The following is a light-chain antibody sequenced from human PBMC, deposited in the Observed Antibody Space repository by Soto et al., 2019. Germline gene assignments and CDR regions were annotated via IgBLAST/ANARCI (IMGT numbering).Light chain of an antibody. J-gene: IGKJ1*01. CDR2: DTS. CDR3: QQYDSYSPRT. CDR1: QSIGAW. V-gene: IGKV1-5*01. Sequence: DVQLNQYTSTLYATVGDRVTITCRVSQSIGAWLAWYQQKPGKAPKLLIYDTSTLESWVPSRFSGSGSETDFTRTINNLQPDDFATYYCQQYDSYSPRTFGQGTKVDIK.